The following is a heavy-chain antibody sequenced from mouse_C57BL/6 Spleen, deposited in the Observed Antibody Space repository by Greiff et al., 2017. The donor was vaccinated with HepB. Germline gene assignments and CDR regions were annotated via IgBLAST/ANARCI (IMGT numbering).Heavy chain of an antibody. CDR1: GFTFSSYT. J-gene: IGHJ4*01. CDR3: ARLDSSGYRAMDY. CDR2: ISGGGGNT. V-gene: IGHV5-9*01. Sequence: EVMLVESGGGLVKPGGSLKLSCAASGFTFSSYTMSWVRQTPEKRLEWVATISGGGGNTYYPDSVKGRFTISRDNAKNTLYLQMSSLRSEDTALYYCARLDSSGYRAMDYWGQGTSVTVSS. D-gene: IGHD3-2*02.